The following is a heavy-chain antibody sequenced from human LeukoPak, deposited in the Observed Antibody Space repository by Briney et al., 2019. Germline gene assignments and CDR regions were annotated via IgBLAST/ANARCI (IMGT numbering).Heavy chain of an antibody. CDR1: GGSISSYY. J-gene: IGHJ3*02. Sequence: SETLSLTCTVSGGSISSYYWSWIRQPPGKGLEWIGYIYYSGSTYYNPSLKSRVTISVDTSKNQFSLKLSSVTAADTAVYYCARGLGSDAFDIWGQGTMVTVSS. CDR2: IYYSGST. CDR3: ARGLGSDAFDI. V-gene: IGHV4-30-4*01.